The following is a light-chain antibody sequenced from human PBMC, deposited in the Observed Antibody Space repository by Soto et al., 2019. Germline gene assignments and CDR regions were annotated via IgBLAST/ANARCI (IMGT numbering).Light chain of an antibody. CDR2: EVT. Sequence: QSVLTQPPSASGSPGQSVTISCTGTSSDVGAYNYVSWYQQYPGKASKLMIYEVTKRPSGVPDRFSGSKSGNTASLTVSGLQAEDEADYYCTSYVGNDIWVFGGGTKLTVL. J-gene: IGLJ3*02. CDR1: SSDVGAYNY. CDR3: TSYVGNDIWV. V-gene: IGLV2-8*01.